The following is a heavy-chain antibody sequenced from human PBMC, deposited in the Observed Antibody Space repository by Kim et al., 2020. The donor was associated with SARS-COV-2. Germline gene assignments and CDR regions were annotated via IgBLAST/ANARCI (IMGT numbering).Heavy chain of an antibody. CDR1: GYTFTSYD. D-gene: IGHD3-9*01. Sequence: ASVKVSCKASGYTFTSYDINWVRQATGQGLEWMGWMNPNSGNTGYAHKFQGRVTMTRNTSISTAYMELSSLRSEDTAVYYCARALRYFDWLLSHYYYYYMDVWGKGTTVTVSS. V-gene: IGHV1-8*01. CDR3: ARALRYFDWLLSHYYYYYMDV. CDR2: MNPNSGNT. J-gene: IGHJ6*03.